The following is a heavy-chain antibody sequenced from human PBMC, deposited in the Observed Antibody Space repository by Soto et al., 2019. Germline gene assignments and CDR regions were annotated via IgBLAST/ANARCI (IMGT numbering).Heavy chain of an antibody. CDR1: GFTFSGYA. CDR2: LSGSGGST. D-gene: IGHD3-3*01. J-gene: IGHJ5*02. CDR3: AKAADTYYDFWSGYPNWFDP. V-gene: IGHV3-23*01. Sequence: VHLLESGGGLVQPGGSLRLSCAASGFTFSGYAMSWVRQAPGKGLEWVSTLSGSGGSTYYADSVKGRFTISRDNSKNTLYLQMNSLRAEDTAVYYCAKAADTYYDFWSGYPNWFDPWGQGTLVTVSS.